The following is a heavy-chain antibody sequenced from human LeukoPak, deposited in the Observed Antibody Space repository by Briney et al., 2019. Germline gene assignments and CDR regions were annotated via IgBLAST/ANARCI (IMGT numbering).Heavy chain of an antibody. J-gene: IGHJ4*02. CDR1: GGSISSGDYY. CDR2: IYYSGST. V-gene: IGHV4-30-4*08. CDR3: ARGGYSYGSQPDNFDY. Sequence: PSETLSLTCGVSGGSISSGDYYWSWIRQPPGKGLEWIGYIYYSGSTYYNPSLKSRVTISVDTSKNQFSLKLSSVTAADTAVYYCARGGYSYGSQPDNFDYWGQGTLVTVSS. D-gene: IGHD5-18*01.